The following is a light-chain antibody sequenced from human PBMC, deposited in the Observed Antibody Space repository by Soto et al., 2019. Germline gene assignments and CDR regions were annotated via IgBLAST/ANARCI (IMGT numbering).Light chain of an antibody. CDR2: AAS. CDR1: QSISSY. J-gene: IGKJ1*01. Sequence: QMSQSPSSLSASVGDRVTSSCRASQSISSYLNWYQQKPGKAPKLLIYAASSLQSGVPSRFSGSGSGTDFTLTISSLQPEDFATYHCQQSYSTPRTFGQGTEA. CDR3: QQSYSTPRT. V-gene: IGKV1-39*01.